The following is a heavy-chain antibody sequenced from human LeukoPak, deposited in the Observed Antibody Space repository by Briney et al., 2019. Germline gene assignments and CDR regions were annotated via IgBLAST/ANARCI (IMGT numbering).Heavy chain of an antibody. CDR1: GFTVSSNY. Sequence: GGSLRLSCAASGFTVSSNYMTWVRQAPGKGLEWVSVIYSDNSGGSTYYADSVKGRFTTSRDNSKNTLYLQMNSLRPEDTAVYYCAKPGYGDLWGQGTLVTVSS. V-gene: IGHV3-53*01. CDR2: IYSDNSGGST. D-gene: IGHD5-12*01. CDR3: AKPGYGDL. J-gene: IGHJ4*02.